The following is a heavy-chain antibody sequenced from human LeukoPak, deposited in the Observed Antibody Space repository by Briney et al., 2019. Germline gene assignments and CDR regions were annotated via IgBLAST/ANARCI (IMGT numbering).Heavy chain of an antibody. CDR1: GYTFTSYG. CDR2: ISAYNGNT. J-gene: IGHJ3*02. D-gene: IGHD1-26*01. Sequence: ASVKVSCKASGYTFTSYGISWVRQAPGQGLEWMGWISAYNGNTNYAQKLQGRFTMTTDTSTSTAYMELRSLRSDDTAVYYCARVYVDSGSYIGAFDIWGQGTMVTVSS. V-gene: IGHV1-18*01. CDR3: ARVYVDSGSYIGAFDI.